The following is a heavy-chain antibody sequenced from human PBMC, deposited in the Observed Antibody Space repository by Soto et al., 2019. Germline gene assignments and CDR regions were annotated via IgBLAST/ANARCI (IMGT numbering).Heavy chain of an antibody. D-gene: IGHD2-8*01. CDR1: GGSINNHY. Sequence: QVQLQESGPGLVKPSETLSLTCTVSGGSINNHYWSWIRQPPGKGLEWLGYVYYNGITNYNPSLKRRVTMSVDTSKNHWSLNQTSLFYADTAMYYCTRANWYYEYWGQGTLVTVSS. J-gene: IGHJ4*02. CDR3: TRANWYYEY. CDR2: VYYNGIT. V-gene: IGHV4-59*11.